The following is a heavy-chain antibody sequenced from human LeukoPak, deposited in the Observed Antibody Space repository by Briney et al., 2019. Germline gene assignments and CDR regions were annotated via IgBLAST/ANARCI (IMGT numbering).Heavy chain of an antibody. V-gene: IGHV5-51*01. CDR1: GYSFTSYW. D-gene: IGHD3-10*01. CDR2: IYPGDSDT. CDR3: ARGTDGSGSYKNWLDP. Sequence: GESLKISCKGSGYSFTSYWIGWVRQMPGKGLEWMGIIYPGDSDTRYSPSFQGQVTISADKSISTAYLQWSSLKASDTAMSYCARGTDGSGSYKNWLDPWGQGTLVTVSS. J-gene: IGHJ5*02.